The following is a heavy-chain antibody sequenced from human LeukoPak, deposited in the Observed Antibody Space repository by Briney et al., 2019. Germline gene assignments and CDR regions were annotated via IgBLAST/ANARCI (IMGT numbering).Heavy chain of an antibody. J-gene: IGHJ3*02. CDR2: IRSSSSTI. Sequence: GGSLRLSCAASGFSFRSYTMNWVRQAPGKGLEWVSYIRSSSSTIDYADSVKGRFTISRDNAKNSLYLQMNSLRAEDTAVYYCARVAYDSSGYSQDAFDIWGQGTMVTVSS. V-gene: IGHV3-48*01. D-gene: IGHD3-22*01. CDR1: GFSFRSYT. CDR3: ARVAYDSSGYSQDAFDI.